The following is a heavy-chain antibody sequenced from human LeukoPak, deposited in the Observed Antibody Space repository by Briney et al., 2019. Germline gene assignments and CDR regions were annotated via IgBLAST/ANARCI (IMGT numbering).Heavy chain of an antibody. V-gene: IGHV3-23*01. CDR1: GFTVSSYG. D-gene: IGHD3-22*01. CDR2: ISGSGGST. Sequence: PGGTLRLSCAASGFTVSSYGMSWVRQAPGKGLEGVSAISGSGGSTYYADSVKGRFTISRDKSKNTLYLQMSSLGAEDTAVYYCAKDRYYYDSSGYYYFDYWGQGTLVTVSS. CDR3: AKDRYYYDSSGYYYFDY. J-gene: IGHJ4*02.